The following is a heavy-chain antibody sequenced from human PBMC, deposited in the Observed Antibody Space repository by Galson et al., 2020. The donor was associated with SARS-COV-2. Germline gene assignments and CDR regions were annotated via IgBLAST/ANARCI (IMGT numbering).Heavy chain of an antibody. Sequence: GGSLRLSCAASGFTFSKYAMTWVRQAPGKGLQWVATITTSSFDTYHADSVKGRFTISRDNSKNTFYLQMNNLRTEDTALYYCATHRTIGSVWSDFASWGQGTLVTVSS. CDR2: ITTSSFDT. J-gene: IGHJ4*02. V-gene: IGHV3-23*01. CDR3: ATHRTIGSVWSDFAS. D-gene: IGHD6-19*01. CDR1: GFTFSKYA.